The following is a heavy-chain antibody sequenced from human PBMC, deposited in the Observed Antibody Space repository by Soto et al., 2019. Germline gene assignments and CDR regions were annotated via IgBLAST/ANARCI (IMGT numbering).Heavy chain of an antibody. D-gene: IGHD3-10*01. CDR3: ARHNYGSGSTYFDY. J-gene: IGHJ4*02. Sequence: PSETLSLTCTVSGGSISSYYWSWIRQPPGKGLEWIGDIYYSGSTNYNPSLKSRVTISVDTSKNQFSLKLNSMTAADTAVYYCARHNYGSGSTYFDYWGQGTLATVSS. CDR1: GGSISSYY. CDR2: IYYSGST. V-gene: IGHV4-59*08.